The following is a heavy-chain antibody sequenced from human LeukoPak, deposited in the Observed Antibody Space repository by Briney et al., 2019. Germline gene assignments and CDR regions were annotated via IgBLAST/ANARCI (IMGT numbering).Heavy chain of an antibody. V-gene: IGHV4-59*01. Sequence: PSETLSLTCTVSGGSISSYYWSWIRQPPGKGLEWIGYINYGGSTNYNPSLKSRVTISVDTSKNQFSLKLSSVTAADTAVYYCVRMSVRLGYFDYWGQGTLVTVSS. J-gene: IGHJ4*02. CDR2: INYGGST. D-gene: IGHD3-9*01. CDR1: GGSISSYY. CDR3: VRMSVRLGYFDY.